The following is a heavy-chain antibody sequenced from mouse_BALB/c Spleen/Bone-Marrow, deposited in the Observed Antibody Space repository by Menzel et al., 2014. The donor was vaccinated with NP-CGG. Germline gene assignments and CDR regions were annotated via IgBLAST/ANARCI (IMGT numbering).Heavy chain of an antibody. CDR1: GYTFTSYV. V-gene: IGHV1-14*01. D-gene: IGHD2-14*01. J-gene: IGHJ1*01. CDR2: IHPYNDDS. CDR3: ARWGRYDWYFDV. Sequence: EVQLQQSGPELVKPGASVKMSCKASGYTFTSYVMHWVKQKPGQGLEWIGYIHPYNDDSKYNEKLEGKATLTSDKSSSTAYMELSSLTSEASAVYYCARWGRYDWYFDVWGAVTTVTVS.